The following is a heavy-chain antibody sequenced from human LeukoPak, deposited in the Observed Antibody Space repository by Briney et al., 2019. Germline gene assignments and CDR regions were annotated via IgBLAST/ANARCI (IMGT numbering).Heavy chain of an antibody. D-gene: IGHD6-6*01. CDR2: IRYDGSNK. CDR3: AKDSSIAARLGYYFDY. CDR1: GFTFSSYG. V-gene: IGHV3-30*02. Sequence: PGGSLRLSCAASGFTFSSYGMHWVRQAPGKGLEWVAFIRYDGSNKYYADSVKGRFTISRDNSKNTLYLQMNSLRAEDTAVYYCAKDSSIAARLGYYFDYWGQGPLVTVSS. J-gene: IGHJ4*02.